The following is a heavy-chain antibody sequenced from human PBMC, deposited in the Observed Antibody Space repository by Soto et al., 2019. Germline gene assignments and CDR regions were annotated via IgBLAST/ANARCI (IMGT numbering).Heavy chain of an antibody. CDR1: GFPFSSYA. Sequence: ESGGGLVQPGGSLRLSCAASGFPFSSYAMSWVRQAPGKGLEWVSSISGSGGGTYYADSVKGRFTFSRDNSTNTLYLQMNSLRAEDTAVYYCAKFGMATSKRSPPYYIDYWGQGALVTVSS. D-gene: IGHD3-16*01. CDR2: ISGSGGGT. J-gene: IGHJ4*02. V-gene: IGHV3-23*01. CDR3: AKFGMATSKRSPPYYIDY.